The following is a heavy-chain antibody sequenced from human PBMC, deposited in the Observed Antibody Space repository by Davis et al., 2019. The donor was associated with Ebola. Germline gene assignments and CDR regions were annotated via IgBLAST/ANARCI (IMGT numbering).Heavy chain of an antibody. J-gene: IGHJ4*02. D-gene: IGHD1-26*01. CDR3: ARETGVGY. CDR2: ISSSSSYI. V-gene: IGHV3-21*01. Sequence: GESLKISCAASGFTFNNAWMNWVRQAPGKGLEWVSSISSSSSYIYYADSVKGRFTISRDNAKNSLYLQMNSLRAEDTAVYYCARETGVGYWGQGTLVTVSS. CDR1: GFTFNNAW.